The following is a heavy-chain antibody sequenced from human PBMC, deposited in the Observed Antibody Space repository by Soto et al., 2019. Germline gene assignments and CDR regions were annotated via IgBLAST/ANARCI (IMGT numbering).Heavy chain of an antibody. CDR2: ISYDGSNK. J-gene: IGHJ4*02. D-gene: IGHD3-16*02. Sequence: GGSLRLSCAASGFTFSSYGMHWVRQAPGKGLEWVAVISYDGSNKYYADSVKGRFTISRDNSKNTLYLQMNSLRAEDTAVYYCAKLTVEDKHYDYIWGSYRSYGGSLPRDYWGQGTLVTVSS. V-gene: IGHV3-30*18. CDR3: AKLTVEDKHYDYIWGSYRSYGGSLPRDY. CDR1: GFTFSSYG.